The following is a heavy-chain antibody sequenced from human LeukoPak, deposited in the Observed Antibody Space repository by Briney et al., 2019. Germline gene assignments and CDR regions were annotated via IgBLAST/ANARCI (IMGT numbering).Heavy chain of an antibody. J-gene: IGHJ3*02. D-gene: IGHD2-8*01. CDR3: ARDQDVVVMLGIIAYDAFDI. Sequence: GGFLRLSCAASGFTFSSYAMSWVRQAPGKGLEWVSAISGSGGSTYYADSVKGRFTISRDNSKNTLYLQMNSLRAEDTAVYYCARDQDVVVMLGIIAYDAFDIWGQGTMVTVSS. CDR2: ISGSGGST. CDR1: GFTFSSYA. V-gene: IGHV3-23*01.